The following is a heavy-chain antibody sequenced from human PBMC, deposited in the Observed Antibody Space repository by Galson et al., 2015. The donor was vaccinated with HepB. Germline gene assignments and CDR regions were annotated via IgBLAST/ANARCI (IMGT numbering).Heavy chain of an antibody. D-gene: IGHD2-2*01. Sequence: LTCTVSGGSISSYYWSWIRQPPGKGLEWIGYIYYSGSTNYNPSLKSRVTISVDTSKNQFSLKLSSVTAADTAVYYCARDTVGYCSSTSCPMVPSWFDPWGQGTLVTVSS. V-gene: IGHV4-59*01. CDR3: ARDTVGYCSSTSCPMVPSWFDP. J-gene: IGHJ5*02. CDR2: IYYSGST. CDR1: GGSISSYY.